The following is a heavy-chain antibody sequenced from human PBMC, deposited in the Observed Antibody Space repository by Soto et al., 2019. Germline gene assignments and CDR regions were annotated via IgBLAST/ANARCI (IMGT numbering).Heavy chain of an antibody. V-gene: IGHV1-3*01. CDR2: LNGGTGQT. Sequence: ASVKVSCKASGYTFSTYGMHWARQAPGQSLEWMGWLNGGTGQTRYSQRFQDRVIITRDTSASTGYMELSSLRSEDAAVYYCARGKGMEENYFYYGLDIWGQGTTVTVSS. J-gene: IGHJ6*02. CDR3: ARGKGMEENYFYYGLDI. CDR1: GYTFSTYG. D-gene: IGHD1-1*01.